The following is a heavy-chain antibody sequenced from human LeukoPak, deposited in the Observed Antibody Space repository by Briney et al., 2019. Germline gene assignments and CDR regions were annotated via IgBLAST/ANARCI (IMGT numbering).Heavy chain of an antibody. Sequence: GGSLRLSCAASGFIFSNYGMNWVRQAPGKGLEWVAAISASGSATSYADSVRGRFTISRDNSKSTTYLQMNSLRAEDTAVYYCARRGAVDYWGQGTLVTVSS. D-gene: IGHD4/OR15-4a*01. V-gene: IGHV3-23*01. CDR1: GFIFSNYG. J-gene: IGHJ4*02. CDR2: ISASGSAT. CDR3: ARRGAVDY.